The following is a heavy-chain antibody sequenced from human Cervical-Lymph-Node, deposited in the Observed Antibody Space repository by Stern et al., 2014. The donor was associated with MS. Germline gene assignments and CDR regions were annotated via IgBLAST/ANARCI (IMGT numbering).Heavy chain of an antibody. CDR1: GCSISSGGYY. V-gene: IGHV4-31*03. J-gene: IGHJ4*02. CDR2: IYYSRST. Sequence: QLQLQESGPGLVQPSQTLSLTCTVSGCSISSGGYYWRWIRQHPGKGLEWVVYIYYSRSTYYDSSLKRRGTISVDTSKNQFSLKLSSVTAADTAVYYCARVSYDFWSGYYPFDYWGQGTLVTVSS. D-gene: IGHD3-3*01. CDR3: ARVSYDFWSGYYPFDY.